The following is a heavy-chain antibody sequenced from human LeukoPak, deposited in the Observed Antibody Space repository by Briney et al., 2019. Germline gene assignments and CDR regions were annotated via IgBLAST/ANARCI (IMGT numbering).Heavy chain of an antibody. CDR3: ALACGGPPRFDY. CDR2: IYWDDDK. Sequence: ESGPTLMHPTPTLTLTFTFSGFSLRTSGVGVGWIRQPPGKALEWLALIYWDDDKRYSPSLKSRLTITKDTSKNQVVLTMTNMDPVDTATYYCALACGGPPRFDYWGQGTLVTVSS. CDR1: GFSLRTSGVG. J-gene: IGHJ4*02. D-gene: IGHD4-23*01. V-gene: IGHV2-5*02.